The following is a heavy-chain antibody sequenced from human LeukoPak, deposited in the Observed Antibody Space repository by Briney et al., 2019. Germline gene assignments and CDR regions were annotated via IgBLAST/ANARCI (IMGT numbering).Heavy chain of an antibody. CDR2: FDPEDGET. CDR3: ATDSSDTAMVPPAGYFDL. Sequence: ASVKVSCKVSGYTLTELSMHWVRQAPGKGLEWMGGFDPEDGETIYAQKFQGRVTMTEDTSTDTAYMELSSLRSEDTAVYYCATDSSDTAMVPPAGYFDLWGRGTLVTVSS. J-gene: IGHJ2*01. CDR1: GYTLTELS. D-gene: IGHD5-18*01. V-gene: IGHV1-24*01.